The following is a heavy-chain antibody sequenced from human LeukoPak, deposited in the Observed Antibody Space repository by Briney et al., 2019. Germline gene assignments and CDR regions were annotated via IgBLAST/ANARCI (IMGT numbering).Heavy chain of an antibody. J-gene: IGHJ4*02. Sequence: GRSLRLSCAASGFTFSSYAMHWVRQAPGKGLEWVAVISYDGSNKYYADSVKGRFTISRDNSKNTLYLQMNSLRAEDTAVYYCARGGVVVAATNDYWGQGTLVTVSS. CDR1: GFTFSSYA. D-gene: IGHD2-15*01. CDR3: ARGGVVVAATNDY. CDR2: ISYDGSNK. V-gene: IGHV3-30*01.